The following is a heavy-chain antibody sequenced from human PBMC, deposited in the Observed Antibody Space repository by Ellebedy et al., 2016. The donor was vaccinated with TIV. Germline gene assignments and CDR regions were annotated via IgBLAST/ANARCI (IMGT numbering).Heavy chain of an antibody. CDR3: AKGRYSGNYYAIDY. CDR1: GFTFSSYW. Sequence: GESLKISCAASGFTFSSYWMHWVRQAPGKGLVWVSRINTDGRTIDYADSVKGRFTISRDNSKNTVYLQMYSLRAEDTAVYYCAKGRYSGNYYAIDYWGQGTLVTVSS. V-gene: IGHV3-74*01. CDR2: INTDGRTI. D-gene: IGHD3-22*01. J-gene: IGHJ4*02.